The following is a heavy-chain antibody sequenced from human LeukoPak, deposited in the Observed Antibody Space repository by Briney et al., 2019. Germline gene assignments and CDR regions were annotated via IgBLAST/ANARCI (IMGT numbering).Heavy chain of an antibody. CDR3: TAQREYGDYPK. CDR1: GFTFSGST. Sequence: RARGSLRLSCAASGFTFSGSTMHWVRLASGKGLEWVGRIRSKASSYATAYGASVKGRFTISRDDSENTAYLQMNSLTTEDTAVYYCTAQREYGDYPKWGQGALVTVSS. D-gene: IGHD4-17*01. V-gene: IGHV3-73*01. J-gene: IGHJ4*02. CDR2: IRSKASSYAT.